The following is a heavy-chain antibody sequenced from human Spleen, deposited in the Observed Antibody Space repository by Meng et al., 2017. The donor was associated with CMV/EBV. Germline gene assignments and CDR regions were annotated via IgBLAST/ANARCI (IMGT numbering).Heavy chain of an antibody. CDR1: GFTFSYHG. CDR2: IKHDGSEK. V-gene: IGHV3-7*01. D-gene: IGHD2-2*02. Sequence: GESLKISFRASGFTFSYHGMHWVRQAPGKGLEWVASIKHDGSEKRYVDSVTGRFTISRDNAKNSLYLQMNGLRAEDTAIYYCARDLGKSPPIPRYDSWGQGTLVTVSS. CDR3: ARDLGKSPPIPRYDS. J-gene: IGHJ4*02.